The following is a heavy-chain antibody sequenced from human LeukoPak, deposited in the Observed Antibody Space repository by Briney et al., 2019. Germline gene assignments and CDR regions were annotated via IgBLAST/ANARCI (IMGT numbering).Heavy chain of an antibody. J-gene: IGHJ4*02. CDR3: ARDWKRHRSMYYFDY. CDR1: GFTFSSYG. CDR2: IWYDGSNK. V-gene: IGHV3-33*01. D-gene: IGHD2/OR15-2a*01. Sequence: GGSLRLSCAASGFTFSSYGMHWVRQAPGKGLEWVAVIWYDGSNKYYADSVKGRFTISRDNSKNALYLQMNSLRAEDTAVYYYARDWKRHRSMYYFDYWGQGTLVTVSS.